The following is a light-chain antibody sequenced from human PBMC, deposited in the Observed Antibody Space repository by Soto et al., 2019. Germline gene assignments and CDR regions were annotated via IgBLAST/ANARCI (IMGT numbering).Light chain of an antibody. CDR2: EDS. CDR1: SSDVGSYKF. J-gene: IGLJ1*01. CDR3: CSYAGSSTDYV. Sequence: QSALTQPASVSGSPGQSITISCTGTSSDVGSYKFVSWYQQHPDKAPKLMIFEDSKRPSGVSNRFSGSKSGNTASLTISGLQAEDEADYYCCSYAGSSTDYVFGTGTKLTVL. V-gene: IGLV2-23*01.